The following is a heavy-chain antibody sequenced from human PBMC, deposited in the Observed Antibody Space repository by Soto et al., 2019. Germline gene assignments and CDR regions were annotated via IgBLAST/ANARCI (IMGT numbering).Heavy chain of an antibody. J-gene: IGHJ4*02. CDR3: ARQTKDYYDTSGYYLN. V-gene: IGHV4-39*01. D-gene: IGHD3-22*01. CDR1: GGSISSRTYY. Sequence: SETLSLTCSVSGGSISSRTYYWGWIRQPPGKGLEWIASIYYNGNDFYNPSLNSRVTISVDTSNNQFSLKLRSVTAADTAVYYCARQTKDYYDTSGYYLNWGQGTPGTVSS. CDR2: IYYNGND.